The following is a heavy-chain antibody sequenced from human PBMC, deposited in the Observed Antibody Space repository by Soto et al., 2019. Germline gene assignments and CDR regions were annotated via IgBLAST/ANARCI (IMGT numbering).Heavy chain of an antibody. J-gene: IGHJ5*02. Sequence: GGSMRLSGAASGFTFSSYSMNWVRQAPGRGLEWVSSISSSSAYIYYADSVKGRFTISRDNAKDSLYLQMNSLRAEDTAVYYCARALRDSWFDPWGHGTLVTVSA. CDR1: GFTFSSYS. CDR3: ARALRDSWFDP. CDR2: ISSSSAYI. D-gene: IGHD2-21*02. V-gene: IGHV3-21*01.